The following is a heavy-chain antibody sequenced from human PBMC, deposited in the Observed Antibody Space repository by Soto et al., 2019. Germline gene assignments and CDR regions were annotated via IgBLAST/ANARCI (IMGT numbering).Heavy chain of an antibody. J-gene: IGHJ4*02. D-gene: IGHD3-3*01. CDR1: GFSLATSGVG. Sequence: QITLKESDPTLMKPTQTLTLTCTFSGFSLATSGVGVGWICQSPGEALEWLAVIYLDDDKRYNPSLRARLAITNDTSRNRVVLTMTNMEPADTGTYYCAHRLGKYKCWNGGYFDFWGQGTLVTVSS. CDR2: IYLDDDK. V-gene: IGHV2-5*02. CDR3: AHRLGKYKCWNGGYFDF.